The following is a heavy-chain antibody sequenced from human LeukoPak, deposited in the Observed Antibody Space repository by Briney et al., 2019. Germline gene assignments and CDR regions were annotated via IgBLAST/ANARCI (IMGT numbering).Heavy chain of an antibody. CDR2: IYTSGST. CDR3: ARARKTAWSKNPRIAAAMYYFDY. CDR1: GGSISSYY. D-gene: IGHD6-13*01. V-gene: IGHV4-4*07. J-gene: IGHJ4*02. Sequence: SETLSLTCTVSGGSISSYYWSWIRQPAGKGLEWIGRIYTSGSTNYNPSLKSRVTMSVGTSKNQFSPKLSSVTAADTAVYYCARARKTAWSKNPRIAAAMYYFDYWGQGTLVTVSS.